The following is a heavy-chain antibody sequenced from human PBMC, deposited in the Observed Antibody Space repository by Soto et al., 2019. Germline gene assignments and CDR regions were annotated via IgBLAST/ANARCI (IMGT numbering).Heavy chain of an antibody. CDR3: ATASVAGTYYYYYYGMDV. J-gene: IGHJ6*02. CDR1: GYTLTELS. V-gene: IGHV1-24*01. D-gene: IGHD6-19*01. Sequence: ASVKVSCKVSGYTLTELSMHWMRQAPGKGLEWMGGFDPEDGETIYAQKFQGRVTMTEDTSTDTAYMELSSLRSEDTAVYYCATASVAGTYYYYYYGMDVWGQGTTVTVSS. CDR2: FDPEDGET.